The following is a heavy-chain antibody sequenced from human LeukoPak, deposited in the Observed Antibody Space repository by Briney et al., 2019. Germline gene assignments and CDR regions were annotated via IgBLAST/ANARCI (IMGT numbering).Heavy chain of an antibody. Sequence: GASVKVSCKASGYTFTSYDINWVRQATGQGLEWMGWMNPNSGNTGYAQKFQGRVTITRNTSISTAYMELRSLRSDDTAVYYCARDSGGWFDYWGQGTLVTVSS. V-gene: IGHV1-8*03. CDR3: ARDSGGWFDY. CDR2: MNPNSGNT. D-gene: IGHD2-21*01. J-gene: IGHJ5*01. CDR1: GYTFTSYD.